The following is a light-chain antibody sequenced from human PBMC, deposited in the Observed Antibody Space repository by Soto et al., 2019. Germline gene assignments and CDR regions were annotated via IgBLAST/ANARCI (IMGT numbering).Light chain of an antibody. CDR3: QHLDSYST. CDR2: AAS. CDR1: QGISSY. V-gene: IGKV1-9*01. J-gene: IGKJ5*01. Sequence: DIQLTQSPSFLSASVADRVTITCRASQGISSYLAWYQQKPGKAPKLLIYAASTLQSGVPSRFSGSGSGTEFTLTISSLQPEDFATYYCQHLDSYSTFGQGTRLEIK.